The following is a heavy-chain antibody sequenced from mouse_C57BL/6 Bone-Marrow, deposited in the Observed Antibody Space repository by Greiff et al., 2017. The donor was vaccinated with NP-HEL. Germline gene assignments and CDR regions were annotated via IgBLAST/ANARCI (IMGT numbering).Heavy chain of an antibody. J-gene: IGHJ4*01. Sequence: VKLVESGAELVKPGASVKISCKASGYAFSTYWMNWVKQRPGKGLEWIGQIYPRDGDTNYNGKFKGKVSLTADKSSSTAYMQLSSLTSEDSAVYFCARGDYGSSRFGYAMDYWGQGTSVTVSS. V-gene: IGHV1-80*01. CDR1: GYAFSTYW. CDR3: ARGDYGSSRFGYAMDY. D-gene: IGHD1-1*01. CDR2: IYPRDGDT.